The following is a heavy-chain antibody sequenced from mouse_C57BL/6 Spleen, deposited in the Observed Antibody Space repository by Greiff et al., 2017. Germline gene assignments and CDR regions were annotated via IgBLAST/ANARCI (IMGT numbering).Heavy chain of an antibody. CDR3: ARSDGYYCFDY. J-gene: IGHJ2*01. Sequence: VQLQQSGAELVKPGASVKLSCTASGFNIKDYYMNWVKQRTEQGLEGIGRIDPEDGETKYAAQFQGKATITADTSSNTASLQLSSLTSEDTAVYYCARSDGYYCFDYWGQGTTLTVSS. CDR1: GFNIKDYY. CDR2: IDPEDGET. D-gene: IGHD2-3*01. V-gene: IGHV14-2*01.